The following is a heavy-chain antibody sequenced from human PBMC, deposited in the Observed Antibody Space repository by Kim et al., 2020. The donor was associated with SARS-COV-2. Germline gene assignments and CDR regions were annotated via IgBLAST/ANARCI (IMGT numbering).Heavy chain of an antibody. V-gene: IGHV1-69*13. CDR1: GGTFSSYA. Sequence: SVKVSCKASGGTFSSYAISWVRQAPGQGLEWMGGIIPIFGTANYAQKFQGRVTITADESTSTAYMELSSLRSEDTAVYYCARDGGYCSSTSCYTEKYYYGMDVWGQGTTVTVSS. J-gene: IGHJ6*02. CDR2: IIPIFGTA. D-gene: IGHD2-2*02. CDR3: ARDGGYCSSTSCYTEKYYYGMDV.